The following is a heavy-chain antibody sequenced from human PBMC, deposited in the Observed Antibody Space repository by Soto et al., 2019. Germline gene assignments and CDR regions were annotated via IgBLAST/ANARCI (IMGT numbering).Heavy chain of an antibody. J-gene: IGHJ4*02. Sequence: GASVKVSCKASGYTFTSYGISWVRQAPGQGLEWMGWISAYNGNTNYAQKLQGRVTMTTDTSTSTAYMELRSLRSDDTAVYYCARDGSTGYDYIWGSYRYFDYWGQGTLVTVSS. CDR3: ARDGSTGYDYIWGSYRYFDY. V-gene: IGHV1-18*01. CDR1: GYTFTSYG. CDR2: ISAYNGNT. D-gene: IGHD3-16*02.